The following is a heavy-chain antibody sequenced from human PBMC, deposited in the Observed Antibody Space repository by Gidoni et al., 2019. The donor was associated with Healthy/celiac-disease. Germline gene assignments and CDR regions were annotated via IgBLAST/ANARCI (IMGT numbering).Heavy chain of an antibody. CDR2: IRSKANSDAT. V-gene: IGHV3-73*01. Sequence: EVQLVESGGGLVQPGGSLKLSCAASGFTFSGSAMHWVRQASGKGLEGVGRIRSKANSDATEYAASVKGRFTISRDDSKNTAYLQMNSRKTEDTAVYYCTSDGGNFGYWGQGTLVTVSS. CDR3: TSDGGNFGY. D-gene: IGHD2-15*01. J-gene: IGHJ4*02. CDR1: GFTFSGSA.